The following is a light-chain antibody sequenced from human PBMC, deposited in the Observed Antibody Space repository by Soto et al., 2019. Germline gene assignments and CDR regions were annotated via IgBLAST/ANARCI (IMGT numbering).Light chain of an antibody. CDR3: QQYYSYHGT. CDR1: QGISSY. Sequence: AIRMTQSPSSFSASTGDRVTITCRASQGISSYLAWYQQKPGKAPKLLIYAASTLQSGVPSRFSGSGSGTDFTLTISCLQSEDCATYYCQQYYSYHGTFGQGTKVEIK. V-gene: IGKV1-8*01. CDR2: AAS. J-gene: IGKJ1*01.